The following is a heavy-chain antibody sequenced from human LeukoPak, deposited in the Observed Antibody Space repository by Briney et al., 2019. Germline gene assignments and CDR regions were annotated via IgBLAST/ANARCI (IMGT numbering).Heavy chain of an antibody. CDR2: IYYSGST. CDR1: GGSISSYY. V-gene: IGHV4-59*01. D-gene: IGHD5-18*01. J-gene: IGHJ4*02. CDR3: ARDRSLDTSMVEHYFDY. Sequence: SETLSLTCTVSGGSISSYYWSWIRQPPGKGLEWIGYIYYSGSTNYNPSLKSRVTISVDTSKNQFSLKLSSVTAADTAVYYCARDRSLDTSMVEHYFDYWGQGTLVTVSS.